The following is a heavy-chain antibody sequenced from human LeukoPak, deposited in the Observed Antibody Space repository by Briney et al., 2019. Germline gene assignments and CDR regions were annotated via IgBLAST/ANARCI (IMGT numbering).Heavy chain of an antibody. J-gene: IGHJ4*02. Sequence: PGGSLRISCAASGFTFSNYAMHWVRQAPGKGLEWVTFIRYDGSNKYYAESVKGRFTISRDNSKNTLYLQMSSLRAEDTAVYYCAKAIHSSSSGVVDYWGQGTLVTVSS. CDR1: GFTFSNYA. D-gene: IGHD6-6*01. CDR3: AKAIHSSSSGVVDY. V-gene: IGHV3-30*02. CDR2: IRYDGSNK.